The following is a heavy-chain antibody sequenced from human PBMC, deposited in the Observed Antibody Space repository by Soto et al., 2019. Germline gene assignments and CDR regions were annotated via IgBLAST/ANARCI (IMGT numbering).Heavy chain of an antibody. J-gene: IGHJ6*02. D-gene: IGHD3-9*01. CDR3: ARERDILTGFYGMDV. Sequence: ASVKVSCKASGYTFTGYYMHWVRQAPGQGLEWMGWINPNSGGTNYAQKFQGWVTMTRDTSISTAYMELSRLRSDDTAVYYCARERDILTGFYGMDVWGQGTTVTVSS. CDR2: INPNSGGT. V-gene: IGHV1-2*04. CDR1: GYTFTGYY.